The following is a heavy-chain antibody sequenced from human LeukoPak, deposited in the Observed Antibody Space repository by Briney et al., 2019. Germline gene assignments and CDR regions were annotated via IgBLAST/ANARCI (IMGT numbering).Heavy chain of an antibody. V-gene: IGHV3-53*01. CDR1: GFTVSSNY. D-gene: IGHD3-10*01. CDR3: AREQEVIWFGLYYYYYMDV. CDR2: IYSGGST. J-gene: IGHJ6*03. Sequence: GGSLRLSCAASGFTVSSNYMSWVRQAPGKGLEWVSVIYSGGSTYYADSVKGRFTISRDNSKNTLYLQMNSLRAEDTAVYYCAREQEVIWFGLYYYYYMDVWGKGTTVTISS.